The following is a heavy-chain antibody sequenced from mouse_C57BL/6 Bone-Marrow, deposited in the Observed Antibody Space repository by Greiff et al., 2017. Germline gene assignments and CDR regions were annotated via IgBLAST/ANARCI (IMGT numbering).Heavy chain of an antibody. V-gene: IGHV3-8*01. Sequence: DVQLQESGPGLAKPSQTLSLTCSVTGYSITSAYWNWIRKFPGNKLEYMGYISYSGSTYYTPSLKTRISITRDTSKNQYYLQLNSVTTEDTATYYCARSILYFWYFDVWGTGTTVTVSS. CDR2: ISYSGST. D-gene: IGHD2-12*01. J-gene: IGHJ1*03. CDR1: GYSITSAY. CDR3: ARSILYFWYFDV.